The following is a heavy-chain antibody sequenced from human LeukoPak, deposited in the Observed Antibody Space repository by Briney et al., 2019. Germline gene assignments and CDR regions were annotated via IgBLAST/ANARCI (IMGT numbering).Heavy chain of an antibody. J-gene: IGHJ6*03. D-gene: IGHD3-10*01. CDR1: GYSINSDYY. CDR2: INHSGST. CDR3: ARHVITMVRGVTVGYYYYYMDV. V-gene: IGHV4-38-2*01. Sequence: SETLSLTCAVSGYSINSDYYWGWIRQPPGKGLEWIGEINHSGSTNYNPSLKSRVTISVDTSKNQFSLKLSSVTAADTAVYYCARHVITMVRGVTVGYYYYYMDVWGKGTTVTISS.